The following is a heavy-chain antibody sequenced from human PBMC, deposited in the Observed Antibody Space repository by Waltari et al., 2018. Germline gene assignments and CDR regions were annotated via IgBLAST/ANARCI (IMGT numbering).Heavy chain of an antibody. Sequence: QVQLQQWGAGLLKPSETLSLTCAVYGGSFSGYYWSWIRQPPGKGLEWIGELNHSGSTNVNPSRKMRVTISVDTSKNQFSLKLSSVTAADTAVYYCARETTPPPRYYYYYMDVWGKGTTVTISS. J-gene: IGHJ6*03. CDR2: LNHSGST. CDR1: GGSFSGYY. D-gene: IGHD4-17*01. V-gene: IGHV4-34*01. CDR3: ARETTPPPRYYYYYMDV.